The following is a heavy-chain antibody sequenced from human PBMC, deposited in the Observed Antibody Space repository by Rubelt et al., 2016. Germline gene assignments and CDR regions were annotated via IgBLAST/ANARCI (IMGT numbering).Heavy chain of an antibody. D-gene: IGHD6-13*01. V-gene: IGHV4-39*07. CDR2: IYYSWIT. J-gene: IGHJ4*02. Sequence: QLQLQESGPGLVKPSETLSLTCTVSGGSISSSSYYWSWIRQPPGKGLAWIGSIYYSWITYYNPSLKIRVTISVDTSKNQFSLKLSSVTAADTAVYYCARAGIAAAGTLGDYWGQGTLVTVSS. CDR1: GGSISSSSYY. CDR3: ARAGIAAAGTLGDY.